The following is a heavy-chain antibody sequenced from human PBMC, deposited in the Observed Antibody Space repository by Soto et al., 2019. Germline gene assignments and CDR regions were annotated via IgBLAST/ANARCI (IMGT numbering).Heavy chain of an antibody. Sequence: GGSLRLSCAASGFTVSSNYMSWVRQAPGKGLEWVSVIYSGGSTYYADSVKGRFTISRDNSKNTLYLQMNSLRAEDTAVYYCARDPYCSGGSCYPDYWGQGTLVTVSS. J-gene: IGHJ4*02. D-gene: IGHD2-15*01. CDR1: GFTVSSNY. V-gene: IGHV3-66*01. CDR2: IYSGGST. CDR3: ARDPYCSGGSCYPDY.